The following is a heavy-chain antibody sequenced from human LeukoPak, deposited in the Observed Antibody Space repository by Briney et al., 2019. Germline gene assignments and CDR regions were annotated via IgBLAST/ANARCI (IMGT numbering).Heavy chain of an antibody. D-gene: IGHD3-10*01. Sequence: SETLSLTCTVSGGSISSSTYYWGWIRRPPGKGLEWIGSIYYSGSTYYNPSLKSRVTISVDTSKNQFSLKLSSVTAADTAVYYCARRARGAKFGSGAFDIWGQGTMVTASS. J-gene: IGHJ3*02. CDR3: ARRARGAKFGSGAFDI. V-gene: IGHV4-39*01. CDR1: GGSISSSTYY. CDR2: IYYSGST.